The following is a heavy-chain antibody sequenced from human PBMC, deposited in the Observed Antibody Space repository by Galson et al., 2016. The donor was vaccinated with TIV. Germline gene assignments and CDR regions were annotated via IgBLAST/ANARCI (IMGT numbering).Heavy chain of an antibody. V-gene: IGHV3-7*01. CDR2: MNQDGSEK. CDR3: ARDGARVGAHDAFDI. J-gene: IGHJ3*02. CDR1: GFTFSSYW. D-gene: IGHD3-16*01. Sequence: SLRLSCAASGFTFSSYWMSWVRQAPGKGLEWVANMNQDGSEKYYVGSVEGRFTISRDNAKKSLYLQMNSLRAEDTAVYYCARDGARVGAHDAFDIWGQGTMVTVSS.